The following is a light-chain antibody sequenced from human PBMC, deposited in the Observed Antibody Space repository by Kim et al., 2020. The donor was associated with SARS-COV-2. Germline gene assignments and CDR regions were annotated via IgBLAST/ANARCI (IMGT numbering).Light chain of an antibody. CDR3: QASHNSTVV. CDR1: KEGDKY. Sequence: AARTCSGEKEGDKYLFWYQQEPGQSPVLLILQNSKRRSWIPEQVSGPYSGDTVPLTISRTQAMGDAAYYCQASHNSTVVFGGGTQLTVL. V-gene: IGLV3-1*01. CDR2: QNS. J-gene: IGLJ2*01.